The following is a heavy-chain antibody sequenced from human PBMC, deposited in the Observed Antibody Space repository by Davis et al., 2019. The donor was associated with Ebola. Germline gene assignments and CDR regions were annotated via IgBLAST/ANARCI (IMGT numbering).Heavy chain of an antibody. CDR2: ISGSGVTT. CDR3: AKDRSDATRGAHFDY. J-gene: IGHJ4*02. Sequence: GESLKISCVASGFTFSSYAMNWVRQAPGKGLEWVSVISGSGVTTNYADSVKGRFTISRDNSRNILYLQMNSLTTEDTALYYCAKDRSDATRGAHFDYWGRGTLVTVS. D-gene: IGHD2-15*01. CDR1: GFTFSSYA. V-gene: IGHV3-23*01.